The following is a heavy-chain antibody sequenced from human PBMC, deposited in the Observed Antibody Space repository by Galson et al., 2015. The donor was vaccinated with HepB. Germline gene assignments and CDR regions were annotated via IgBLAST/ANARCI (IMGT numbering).Heavy chain of an antibody. CDR3: ARALRLRSASPLDY. D-gene: IGHD5-12*01. CDR2: ISAYNGNT. J-gene: IGHJ4*02. V-gene: IGHV1-18*01. Sequence: SVKVSCKASGYTFTNYGISWVRQAPGQGLEWMGWISAYNGNTNYAQKLQGRVTMTTDTSTSTAYMELRSLRSDDTAVYYCARALRLRSASPLDYWGQGTLVTVSS. CDR1: GYTFTNYG.